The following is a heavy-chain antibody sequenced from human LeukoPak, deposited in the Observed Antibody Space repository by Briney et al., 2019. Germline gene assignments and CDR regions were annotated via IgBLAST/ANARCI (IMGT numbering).Heavy chain of an antibody. CDR2: ISYDGSNK. CDR1: GFTFSSYG. CDR3: AKDLLWFGEPYIGAGMDV. D-gene: IGHD3-10*01. J-gene: IGHJ6*02. V-gene: IGHV3-30*18. Sequence: PGGSLRPSCAASGFTFSSYGMHWVRQAPGKGLEWVAVISYDGSNKYYADSVKGRFNISRDNSKNTLYLQMNSLRAEDTAVYYCAKDLLWFGEPYIGAGMDVWGQGTTVTVSS.